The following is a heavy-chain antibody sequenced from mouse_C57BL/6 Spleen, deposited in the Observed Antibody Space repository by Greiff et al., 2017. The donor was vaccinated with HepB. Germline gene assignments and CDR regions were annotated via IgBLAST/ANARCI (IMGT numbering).Heavy chain of an antibody. CDR1: GYTFTSYW. J-gene: IGHJ2*01. D-gene: IGHD1-1*01. V-gene: IGHV1-69*01. CDR2: IDPSDSYT. CDR3: ARGGRPFDY. Sequence: VQLQQPGAELVMPGASVKLSCKASGYTFTSYWMHWVKQRPGQGLEWIGEIDPSDSYTNYNQKFKGKSTLTVDKSSSTAYMQLSSLTSEDSAVYYCARGGRPFDYWGQGTTLTVSS.